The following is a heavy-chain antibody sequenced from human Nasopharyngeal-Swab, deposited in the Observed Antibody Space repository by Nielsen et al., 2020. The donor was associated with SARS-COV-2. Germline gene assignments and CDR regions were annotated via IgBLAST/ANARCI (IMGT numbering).Heavy chain of an antibody. D-gene: IGHD2-15*01. CDR3: ARDRPEDTPFDY. CDR2: IYYSGST. J-gene: IGHJ4*02. V-gene: IGHV4-31*03. Sequence: SETLSLTCTVSGGSISSGGYYWSWIRQHPGKGLEWIGYIYYSGSTYCNPSLKSRVTISVDTSKNQFSLKLSSVTAADTAVYYCARDRPEDTPFDYWGQGTLVTVSS. CDR1: GGSISSGGYY.